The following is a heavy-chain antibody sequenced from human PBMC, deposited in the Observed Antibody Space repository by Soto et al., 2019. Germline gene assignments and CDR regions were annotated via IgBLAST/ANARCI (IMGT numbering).Heavy chain of an antibody. D-gene: IGHD4-17*01. CDR1: GFTFSDYH. Sequence: QVQLVESGGGLVKPGGSLRLSCAAAGFTFSDYHMSWIRQAPGKGREWVSYITSSGSTIFYADSVKGRFTISRDNAKRSLYLQMNSLRAEDTAVYFCVRCPTETTVWDYYHYIDVWGKGTTVTVSS. V-gene: IGHV3-11*01. CDR2: ITSSGSTI. CDR3: VRCPTETTVWDYYHYIDV. J-gene: IGHJ6*03.